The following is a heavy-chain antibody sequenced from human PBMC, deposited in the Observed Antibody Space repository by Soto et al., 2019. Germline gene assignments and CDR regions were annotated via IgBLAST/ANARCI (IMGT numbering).Heavy chain of an antibody. V-gene: IGHV1-46*01. CDR1: GYTFTSYY. CDR3: ARYGSGSYDY. CDR2: INASGGST. Sequence: GASVKVSCKASGYTFTSYYMHWVRQAPGQGLEWMGIINASGGSTSYAQKFQGRVTMTTDTSTSTAYMELRSLRSDDTAVYYCARYGSGSYDYWGQGTLVTVSS. J-gene: IGHJ4*02. D-gene: IGHD3-10*01.